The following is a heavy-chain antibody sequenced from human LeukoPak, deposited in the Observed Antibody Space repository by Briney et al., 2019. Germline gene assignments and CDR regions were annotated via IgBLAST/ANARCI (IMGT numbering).Heavy chain of an antibody. J-gene: IGHJ4*02. D-gene: IGHD2-15*01. CDR1: GFTFSSYF. CDR2: IGSSSAYI. Sequence: GGSLRLSCAASGFTFSSYFMNWVRQAPGKGLGWVSSIGSSSAYIYYADSVKGRFTISRDNAKNSLYLQMNSLRVEDTAVYYCATDPRPYCSGNSCYSADRFDFWGQGTLVTVSS. V-gene: IGHV3-21*01. CDR3: ATDPRPYCSGNSCYSADRFDF.